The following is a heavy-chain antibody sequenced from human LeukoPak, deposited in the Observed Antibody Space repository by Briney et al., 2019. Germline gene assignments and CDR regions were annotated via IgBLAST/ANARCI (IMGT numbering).Heavy chain of an antibody. CDR2: MNPNSGNT. Sequence: ASVKVSCKASGYTFTSYDINWVRQATGQGLEWMGWMNPNSGNTGYAQKFQGRVTITRNTSISTAYMELSSLRSEDTAVYYCARSVGDSSGYYYGGGYFDYWGQGTLVTVSS. J-gene: IGHJ4*02. V-gene: IGHV1-8*03. CDR1: GYTFTSYD. CDR3: ARSVGDSSGYYYGGGYFDY. D-gene: IGHD3-22*01.